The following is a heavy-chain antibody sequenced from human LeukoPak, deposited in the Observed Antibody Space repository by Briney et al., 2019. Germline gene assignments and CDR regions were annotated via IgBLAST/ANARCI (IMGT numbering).Heavy chain of an antibody. V-gene: IGHV3-66*01. CDR3: ARGRTDDYGDYFDY. Sequence: GGSPRLSCAASGFTVSSKYMSWVRQAPGKGLEWVSVIYSDGTTYYADSVKGRFTISRDNSKNTLYLQMNSLRAEDTAVYYCARGRTDDYGDYFDYWGQGTLVTVSS. J-gene: IGHJ4*02. CDR1: GFTVSSKY. D-gene: IGHD4-17*01. CDR2: IYSDGTT.